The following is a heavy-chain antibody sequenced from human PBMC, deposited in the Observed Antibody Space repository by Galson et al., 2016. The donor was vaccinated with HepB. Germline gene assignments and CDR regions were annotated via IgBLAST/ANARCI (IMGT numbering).Heavy chain of an antibody. D-gene: IGHD3-10*01. Sequence: CAISGDSVSANSVAWNWIRQSPSRGLEWLGRTYYRSNWYNDYSVSVKGRITFNADTSKNQVSLHLNPVTPEDTAVYYCARVRGEGTLYGMDVWGQGTTVTVSS. V-gene: IGHV6-1*01. CDR3: ARVRGEGTLYGMDV. CDR2: TYYRSNWYN. J-gene: IGHJ6*02. CDR1: GDSVSANSVA.